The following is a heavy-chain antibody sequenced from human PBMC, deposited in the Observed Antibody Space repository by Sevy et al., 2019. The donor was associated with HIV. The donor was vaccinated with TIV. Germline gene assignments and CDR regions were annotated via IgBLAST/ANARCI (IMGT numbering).Heavy chain of an antibody. CDR1: GFTFDDYA. CDR3: AKDLALIVGATGFDY. CDR2: ISWNSGSI. V-gene: IGHV3-9*01. Sequence: GGSLRLSCAASGFTFDDYAMHWVRQAPGKGLEWVSGISWNSGSIGYADSVKGRFTISRDNSKNTLYLQMNSLRAEDTAVYYCAKDLALIVGATGFDYWGQGTLVTVSS. D-gene: IGHD1-26*01. J-gene: IGHJ4*02.